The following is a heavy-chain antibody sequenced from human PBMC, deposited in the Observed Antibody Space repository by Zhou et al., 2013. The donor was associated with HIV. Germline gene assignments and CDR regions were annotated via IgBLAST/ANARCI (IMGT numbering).Heavy chain of an antibody. Sequence: QDQLVQSGAEVKKPGASVKVSCKASGYNFVNHAITWVRLAPGQGLQWMGWINVYNGDTNYAQKLHGRLTMTANTSTSTAYMELRSLTSDDTALYYCARHRRYGDNSYAFDIWGQGTMVTVSS. CDR2: INVYNGDT. V-gene: IGHV1-18*01. CDR3: ARHRRYGDNSYAFDI. CDR1: GYNFVNHA. J-gene: IGHJ3*02. D-gene: IGHD2-21*01.